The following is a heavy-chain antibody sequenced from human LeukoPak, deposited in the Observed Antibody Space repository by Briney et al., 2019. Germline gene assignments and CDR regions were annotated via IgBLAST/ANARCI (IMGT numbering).Heavy chain of an antibody. CDR3: GDLGSTGTDH. CDR2: IRNKADGYTT. Sequence: QSGGSLRLSCVASGFTFSPHYMDWVRQSPGQGLEGVGLIRNKADGYTTIYAASVKGRFTISRDDSKNSVYLQMDSLKAEDTAVYYCGDLGSTGTDHWGQGTLVTVSS. CDR1: GFTFSPHY. V-gene: IGHV3-72*01. J-gene: IGHJ4*02. D-gene: IGHD4-17*01.